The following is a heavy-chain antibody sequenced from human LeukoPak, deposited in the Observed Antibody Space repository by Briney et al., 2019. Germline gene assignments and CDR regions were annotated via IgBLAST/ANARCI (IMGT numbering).Heavy chain of an antibody. CDR1: GFTFSSYW. CDR2: IKQDGSEK. Sequence: PGGSLRLSCAASGFTFSSYWMSWVRQAPGKGLEWVANIKQDGSEKYYVDSVKGRFTISRDNAKNSLYLQMNSLRAEDTAVYYCARDKYYYDSSGYPNWFDPWGQGTLVTVSS. D-gene: IGHD3-22*01. V-gene: IGHV3-7*01. J-gene: IGHJ5*02. CDR3: ARDKYYYDSSGYPNWFDP.